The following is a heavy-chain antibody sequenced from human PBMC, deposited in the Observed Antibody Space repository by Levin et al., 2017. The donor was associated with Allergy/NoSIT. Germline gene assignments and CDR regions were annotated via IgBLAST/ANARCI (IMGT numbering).Heavy chain of an antibody. D-gene: IGHD6-6*01. Sequence: GGSLRLSCAASGFTFSSYGMHWVRQAPGKGLEWVAVIWYDGSNKYYADSVKGRFTISRDNSKNTLYLQMNSLRAEDTAVYYCARDPTIEYSSSGAFDIWGQGTMVTVSS. J-gene: IGHJ3*02. CDR3: ARDPTIEYSSSGAFDI. CDR2: IWYDGSNK. CDR1: GFTFSSYG. V-gene: IGHV3-33*01.